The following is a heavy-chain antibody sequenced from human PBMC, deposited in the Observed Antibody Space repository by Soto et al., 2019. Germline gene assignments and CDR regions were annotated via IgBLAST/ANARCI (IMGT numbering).Heavy chain of an antibody. D-gene: IGHD4-17*01. CDR2: IYFTGTT. Sequence: QVQLQESGPGLVKPSQTLSLTCTVSGGSISSGGYSWSWIRQYPGKGLEWIGYIYFTGTTYYSPSLKSRVTISVDTSKNQFPLKLSSVTAADTAVYYCARFDYGDFRNWFDPWGQGTLVTVSS. V-gene: IGHV4-31*03. CDR1: GGSISSGGYS. CDR3: ARFDYGDFRNWFDP. J-gene: IGHJ5*02.